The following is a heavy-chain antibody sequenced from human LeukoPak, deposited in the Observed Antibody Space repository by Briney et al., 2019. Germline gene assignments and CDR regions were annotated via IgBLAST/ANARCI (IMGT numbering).Heavy chain of an antibody. CDR1: GFTFSTHA. D-gene: IGHD6-19*01. V-gene: IGHV3-23*01. CDR2: ISDSGANT. CDR3: AKSMTLQWRGFFDL. Sequence: GGSLRLSCAASGFTFSTHAMSWVRQAPGKGLEWVSTISDSGANTYYADSVRGRFTISRDNSKNTLYLQKNSLRADDTAIYYCAKSMTLQWRGFFDLWGRGTHVTVSS. J-gene: IGHJ2*01.